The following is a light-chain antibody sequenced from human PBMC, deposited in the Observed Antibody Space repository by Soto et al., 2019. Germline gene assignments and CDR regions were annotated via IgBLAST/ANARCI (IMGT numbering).Light chain of an antibody. J-gene: IGKJ1*01. CDR3: QQYHYWPPWA. Sequence: EIVMTQSPATLSVSPGERATLSCRASQSVSSNLAWYQQKPGQAPRLLIYGASTRATGIPARFSGSGSGTEFTLTISSLQSEDFAVYYCQQYHYWPPWALGQGTRVEIK. V-gene: IGKV3D-15*01. CDR2: GAS. CDR1: QSVSSN.